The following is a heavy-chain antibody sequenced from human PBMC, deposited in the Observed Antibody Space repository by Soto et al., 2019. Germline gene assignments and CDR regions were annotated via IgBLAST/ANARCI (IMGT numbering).Heavy chain of an antibody. CDR2: ISGSGGST. J-gene: IGHJ4*02. Sequence: GGSLRLSCAASGFSFSSYAMSWVRQAPGKGLEWVSAISGSGGSTYYADSVKGRFTISRDNSKNTLYLLMNSLRAEDTAVYYCAKDAYGDYPRDYFDYWGQGTLVTVSS. CDR3: AKDAYGDYPRDYFDY. CDR1: GFSFSSYA. V-gene: IGHV3-23*01. D-gene: IGHD4-17*01.